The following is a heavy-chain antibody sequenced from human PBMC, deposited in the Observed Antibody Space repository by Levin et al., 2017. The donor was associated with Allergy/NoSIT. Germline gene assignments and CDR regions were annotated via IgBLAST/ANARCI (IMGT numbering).Heavy chain of an antibody. CDR1: GFTFNNYA. Sequence: SCTASGFTFNNYAMSWVRQAPGKGLEWVSAISTGGSNTYYSDSVRGRFTISRDNSKNTLYLQMNSLRVEDTAVYYCAKDGAGTYYGIDYWGQGSLVTVSS. CDR2: ISTGGSNT. J-gene: IGHJ4*02. CDR3: AKDGAGTYYGIDY. V-gene: IGHV3-23*01. D-gene: IGHD1-26*01.